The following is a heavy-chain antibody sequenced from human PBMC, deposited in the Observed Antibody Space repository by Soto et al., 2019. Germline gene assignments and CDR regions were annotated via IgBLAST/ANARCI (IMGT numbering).Heavy chain of an antibody. D-gene: IGHD3-9*01. V-gene: IGHV3-23*01. CDR3: AKDVHYDILTGIEYFHH. CDR2: ISGRAAST. Sequence: EVQLLGSGGGLVQPGGSLRLSCAASGFTFSGYAMSWVRQAPGKGLEWVSGISGRAASTNYADSVKGRFTISRDNSKSTLDLQMNSLRAEDTAGYYCAKDVHYDILTGIEYFHHWAQGTLVTVSS. J-gene: IGHJ1*01. CDR1: GFTFSGYA.